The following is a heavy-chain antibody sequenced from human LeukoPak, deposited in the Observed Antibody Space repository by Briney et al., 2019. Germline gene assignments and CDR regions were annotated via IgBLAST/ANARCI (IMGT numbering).Heavy chain of an antibody. Sequence: GASVKVSCKVSGYTLTELSMHWVRQAPGKGLEWMGGFDPEDGETIYAQKFQGRVTMTEDTSTDTAYMELSSLRSEDTAVYYCATLPRKWDLHHAFDIWGQGTMVTVSS. D-gene: IGHD1-26*01. CDR2: FDPEDGET. CDR1: GYTLTELS. V-gene: IGHV1-24*01. CDR3: ATLPRKWDLHHAFDI. J-gene: IGHJ3*02.